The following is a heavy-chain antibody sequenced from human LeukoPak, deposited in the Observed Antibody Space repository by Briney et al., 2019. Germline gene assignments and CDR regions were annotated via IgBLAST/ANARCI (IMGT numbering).Heavy chain of an antibody. D-gene: IGHD2-2*02. CDR1: GGTFSSYA. Sequence: ASVKVSCKASGGTFSSYAISWVRQAPGQGLEWMGWISAYNGNTNYAQKLQGRVTMTTDTSTSTAYMELRSLRSDDTAVYYCARDAHRYCSSTSCYMGYWGQGTLVTVSS. CDR3: ARDAHRYCSSTSCYMGY. V-gene: IGHV1-18*01. CDR2: ISAYNGNT. J-gene: IGHJ4*02.